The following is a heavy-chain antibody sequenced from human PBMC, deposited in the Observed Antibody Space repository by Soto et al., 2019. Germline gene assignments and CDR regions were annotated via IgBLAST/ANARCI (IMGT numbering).Heavy chain of an antibody. Sequence: EVQLLESGGGLVQPGGSLRLSCAASGFTFYTYAMTWVRQAPGKGLEWVSAVSDTGGSTYYADSVKGRFTISRDNSKSTLYIQMNSLSAEDTAVYFCSRDTPLVTFLFDSWGQGTLVTVSS. CDR2: VSDTGGST. V-gene: IGHV3-23*01. D-gene: IGHD6-13*01. CDR3: SRDTPLVTFLFDS. J-gene: IGHJ4*02. CDR1: GFTFYTYA.